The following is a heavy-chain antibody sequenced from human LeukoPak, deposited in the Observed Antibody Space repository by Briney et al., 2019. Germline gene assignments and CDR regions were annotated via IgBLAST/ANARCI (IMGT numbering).Heavy chain of an antibody. J-gene: IGHJ4*02. CDR1: GFTFSNYW. D-gene: IGHD3-3*02. Sequence: PGGSLRLSCAASGFTFSNYWMNWVRQAPGKGLEWVANIKEEGSEKYYVDSVKGRFTISRDNAKNSLYLQMDSLRAEDTAVYYCARDSQHLNFDHWGQGTLVTVSS. V-gene: IGHV3-7*04. CDR3: ARDSQHLNFDH. CDR2: IKEEGSEK.